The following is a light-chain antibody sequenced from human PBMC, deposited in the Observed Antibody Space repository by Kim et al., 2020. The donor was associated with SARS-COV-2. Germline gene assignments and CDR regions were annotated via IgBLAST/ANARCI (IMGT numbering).Light chain of an antibody. CDR2: GSF. Sequence: EIVMTQSPVTLSVSPGERATLSCRASQSVSSNVAWYQQRPGQAPRLLIFGSFTRATGVPAKFTGGGSGTDFSLTISSLQSEDFAVYYCHQYNDWPGTFGQGTKVDIK. CDR1: QSVSSN. CDR3: HQYNDWPGT. V-gene: IGKV3-15*01. J-gene: IGKJ1*01.